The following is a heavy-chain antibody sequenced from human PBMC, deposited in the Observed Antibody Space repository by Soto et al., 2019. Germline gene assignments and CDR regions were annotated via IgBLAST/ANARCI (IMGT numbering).Heavy chain of an antibody. CDR3: ARGRHDNYYAPLAYATYYYYGMDV. J-gene: IGHJ6*02. Sequence: QVQLVQSGAEVKKPGSSVKVSCKASGGTFSSYAISWVRQAPGQGLEWMGGIIPIFGTANYAQKFQGRVTITADESTSTAYMELSSLRSEDTAVYYCARGRHDNYYAPLAYATYYYYGMDVWGQGTTVTVSS. D-gene: IGHD3-10*01. V-gene: IGHV1-69*12. CDR1: GGTFSSYA. CDR2: IIPIFGTA.